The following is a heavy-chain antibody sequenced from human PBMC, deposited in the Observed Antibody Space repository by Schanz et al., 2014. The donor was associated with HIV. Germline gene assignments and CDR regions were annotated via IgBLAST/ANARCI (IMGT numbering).Heavy chain of an antibody. J-gene: IGHJ4*02. CDR1: GFIFTSYY. D-gene: IGHD2-21*02. CDR3: ARDFNIGDQYYFDH. CDR2: INPSGAGT. Sequence: QGQLVQSGAEVKEPGASVTISCKASGFIFTSYYIPWVRQAPGQGLEWMGMINPSGAGTTYARKLQGRVTMTRDTSTSTVYMHLSSLRSDDTAVYFCARDFNIGDQYYFDHWGQGTLVTVSS. V-gene: IGHV1-46*04.